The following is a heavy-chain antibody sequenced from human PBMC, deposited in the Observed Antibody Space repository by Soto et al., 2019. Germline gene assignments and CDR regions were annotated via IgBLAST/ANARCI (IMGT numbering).Heavy chain of an antibody. CDR3: ARGPWVLRYFDWLLSKSNYFDY. V-gene: IGHV4-34*01. Sequence: QVQLQQWGAGLLKPSETLSLTCAVYGGSFSGYYWSWIRQPPGKGLEWIGEINHSGSTNYNPSLKSVVTISVDTTKNQFALKLSYVTGADTAVYYCARGPWVLRYFDWLLSKSNYFDYWGQGTLVTVSS. CDR2: INHSGST. CDR1: GGSFSGYY. D-gene: IGHD3-9*01. J-gene: IGHJ4*02.